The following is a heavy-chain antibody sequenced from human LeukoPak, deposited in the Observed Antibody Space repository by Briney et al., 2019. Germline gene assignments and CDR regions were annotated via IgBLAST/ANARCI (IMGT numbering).Heavy chain of an antibody. V-gene: IGHV3-30*02. D-gene: IGHD5-24*01. Sequence: GGSLRLSCAALGFTFSNYDMHWVRQAPGKGLEWVTFIWSDGSNRYYADYVKGRFTISRDNSKNTLYLQMNSLRAEDTAVYYCARNFRDGYNNSFDYWGQGTLVTVSS. CDR3: ARNFRDGYNNSFDY. CDR2: IWSDGSNR. CDR1: GFTFSNYD. J-gene: IGHJ4*02.